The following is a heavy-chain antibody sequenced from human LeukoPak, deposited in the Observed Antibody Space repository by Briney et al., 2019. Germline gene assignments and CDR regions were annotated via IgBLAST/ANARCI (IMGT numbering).Heavy chain of an antibody. V-gene: IGHV3-11*01. CDR2: ISRIGTTI. CDR1: GLTFSDYS. J-gene: IGHJ4*02. CDR3: ASGERSGYLG. Sequence: GGSLRLSCADSGLTFSDYSMSWIRQAPGKGLEWVLSISRIGTTIYYADSVKGRFTISRDNAKNSLYLQMNSPRAEDTAVYYCASGERSGYLGWGQGTLVTVSS. D-gene: IGHD3-3*01.